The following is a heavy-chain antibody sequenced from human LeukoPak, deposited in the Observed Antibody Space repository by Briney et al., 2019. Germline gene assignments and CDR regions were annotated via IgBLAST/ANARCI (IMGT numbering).Heavy chain of an antibody. Sequence: PSGTLSLTCAVSGGSISSSNWWSWVRQPPGKGLEWIGELYHSGSTNYNPSLKSRVTISVDKSKNQFSLKLSSVTAADTAVYYCARRGNYDILTGYPAQGYFDYWGQGTLVTVSS. J-gene: IGHJ4*02. D-gene: IGHD3-9*01. CDR2: LYHSGST. V-gene: IGHV4-4*02. CDR1: GGSISSSNW. CDR3: ARRGNYDILTGYPAQGYFDY.